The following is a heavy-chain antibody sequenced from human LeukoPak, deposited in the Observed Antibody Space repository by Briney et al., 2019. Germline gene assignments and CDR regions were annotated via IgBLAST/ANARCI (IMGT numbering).Heavy chain of an antibody. CDR1: GFTFSSYE. J-gene: IGHJ4*02. V-gene: IGHV3-48*03. CDR2: ISSSGTTM. CDR3: ARAIVGASGFDC. D-gene: IGHD1-26*01. Sequence: PGGSLRLSCAASGFTFSSYEMNWVRQAPGKGLEWVSYISSSGTTMYYADSVKGRFTVSRDNAKNSLYLQMNSLRVDDTAVYYCARAIVGASGFDCWGRGALVTVSS.